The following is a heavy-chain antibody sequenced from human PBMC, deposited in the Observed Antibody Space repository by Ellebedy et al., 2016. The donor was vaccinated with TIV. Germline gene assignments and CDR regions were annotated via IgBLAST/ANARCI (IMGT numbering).Heavy chain of an antibody. V-gene: IGHV4-34*01. CDR1: GGSFSGYY. D-gene: IGHD5-18*01. CDR2: INRSGST. J-gene: IGHJ5*02. CDR3: ARGRGYGRHNWFNP. Sequence: SETLSLTXAVYGGSFSGYYWSWIRQPPGKGLEWIGEINRSGSTNYNPSLKSRVTISVDTSKNQFSLKLSSVTAADTAVYYCARGRGYGRHNWFNPWGQGTLVTVSS.